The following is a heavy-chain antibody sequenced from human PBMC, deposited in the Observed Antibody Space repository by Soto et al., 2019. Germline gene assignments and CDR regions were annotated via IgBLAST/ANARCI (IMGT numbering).Heavy chain of an antibody. CDR3: ARAPRTAAGISNWLDP. J-gene: IGHJ5*02. CDR2: IYYSGST. CDR1: SCSISSGGYY. V-gene: IGHV4-31*03. Sequence: SETLSLTRTVSSCSISSGGYYWSWVRQHPGKGLEWIGYIYYSGSTYYNPSLKSRVTISVDTSKNQFSLKLSSVTAADTAVYYCARAPRTAAGISNWLDPWGQGTLVTVSS. D-gene: IGHD6-13*01.